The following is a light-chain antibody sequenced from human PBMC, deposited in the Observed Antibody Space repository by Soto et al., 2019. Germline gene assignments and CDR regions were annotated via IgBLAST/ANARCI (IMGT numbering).Light chain of an antibody. V-gene: IGKV1-5*01. Sequence: DIQMTQSPSTLSASVGDKVTITCRASQSTGSWLAWYQQKPGEAPKLLIYDASSLKSGVPSRFSGSRSGTEFTLTISCLQPDDFATYYCQQYKSYSTFGQGTKVDIK. CDR3: QQYKSYST. CDR1: QSTGSW. J-gene: IGKJ1*01. CDR2: DAS.